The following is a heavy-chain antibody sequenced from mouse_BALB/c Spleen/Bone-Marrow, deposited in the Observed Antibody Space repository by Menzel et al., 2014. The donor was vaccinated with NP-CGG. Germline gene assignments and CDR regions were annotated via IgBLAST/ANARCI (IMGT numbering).Heavy chain of an antibody. CDR2: IRLKSNNYAT. J-gene: IGHJ3*01. V-gene: IGHV6-6*02. Sequence: EVQGVESGGGLVQPGGSMKLSCVASGFTFSNYWMNWARQSPEKGLEWVAEIRLKSNNYATHYAESVKGRFTISRDDSKSSVYLQMNNLRAEDTGIYYCTTGFAYWGQGTLVTVSA. CDR1: GFTFSNYW. CDR3: TTGFAY.